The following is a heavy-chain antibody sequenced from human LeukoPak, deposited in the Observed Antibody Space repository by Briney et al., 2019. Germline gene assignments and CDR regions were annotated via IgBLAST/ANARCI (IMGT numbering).Heavy chain of an antibody. Sequence: SETLSLTCAVSGGSISSSNWWSWVRQSPGKGLEWIGEINHSGSTNYNPSLKSRVTISVDTSKNRFSLNLTSVTAADTALYFCARTHFDSLGWFDPWGQGIQVFVSS. CDR2: INHSGST. V-gene: IGHV4-4*02. J-gene: IGHJ5*02. CDR1: GGSISSSNW. CDR3: ARTHFDSLGWFDP. D-gene: IGHD3-9*01.